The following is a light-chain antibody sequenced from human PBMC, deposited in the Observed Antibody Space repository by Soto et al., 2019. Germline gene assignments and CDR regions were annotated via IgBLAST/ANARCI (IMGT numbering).Light chain of an antibody. CDR3: CSYTNSAYV. CDR1: SSDVGAYNY. CDR2: DVS. V-gene: IGLV2-11*01. J-gene: IGLJ1*01. Sequence: QSVLTQPRSVSGSPGQSVTISCTGTSSDVGAYNYVSWYQQHPAKAPNLMIYDVSKRPSGFPDRFSGSKSGNTASLTISGLQAEDEGDYYCCSYTNSAYVFGTGTRSPS.